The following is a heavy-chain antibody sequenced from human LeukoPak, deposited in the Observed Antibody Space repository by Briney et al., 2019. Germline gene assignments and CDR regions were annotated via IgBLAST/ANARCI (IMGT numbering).Heavy chain of an antibody. CDR1: GGSLTSSSYY. Sequence: SETLSLTCTVSGGSLTSSSYYWVWVRQPPGKGLEWIGSIYYSGSTYYNPSLKSRVTISVDTSKNQFSLKLSSVTAADTAVYYCARVPNYYDSSGYRISRPNFDYWGQGTLVTVSS. CDR2: IYYSGST. V-gene: IGHV4-39*07. D-gene: IGHD3-22*01. J-gene: IGHJ4*02. CDR3: ARVPNYYDSSGYRISRPNFDY.